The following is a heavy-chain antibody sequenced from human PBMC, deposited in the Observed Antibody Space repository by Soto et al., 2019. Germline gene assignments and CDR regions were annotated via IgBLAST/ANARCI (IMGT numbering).Heavy chain of an antibody. V-gene: IGHV4-31*03. CDR3: ARTIYSTYGRFDP. J-gene: IGHJ5*02. D-gene: IGHD4-17*01. Sequence: PSETLSLTCTVSGGSISSGGYYWSWIRQHPGKGLEWIGYIYYSGSTYYNPSLKSRVTISVDTSKNQFSLKLSSVTAADTAAYYCARTIYSTYGRFDPWGQGTLVTVSS. CDR2: IYYSGST. CDR1: GGSISSGGYY.